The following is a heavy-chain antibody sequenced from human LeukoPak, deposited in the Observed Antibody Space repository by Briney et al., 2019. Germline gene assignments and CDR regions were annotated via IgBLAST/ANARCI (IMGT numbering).Heavy chain of an antibody. D-gene: IGHD6-19*01. CDR1: GYSISSGYY. V-gene: IGHV4-38-2*02. CDR2: IYHSGST. J-gene: IGHJ4*02. Sequence: SETLSLTRTVSGYSISSGYYWGWIRQPPGKGLEWIGSIYHSGSTYYNPSLKSRVTISVDTSKNQFSLKLSSVTAADTAVYYCARDQGAVAGSVDYWGQGTLVTVSS. CDR3: ARDQGAVAGSVDY.